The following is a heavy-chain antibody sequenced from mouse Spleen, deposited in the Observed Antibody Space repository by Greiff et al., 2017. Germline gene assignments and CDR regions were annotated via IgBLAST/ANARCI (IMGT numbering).Heavy chain of an antibody. J-gene: IGHJ2*01. Sequence: VQLQQSGAELVRPGASVTPSCKASGYTFTDYEMHWVKQTPVHVLEWIGAIDPETGGTAYNQKFKGKAILTADKSSSTAYMELRSLTSEDSAVYYCTRPENYFDYWGQGTTLTVSS. V-gene: IGHV1-15*01. CDR1: GYTFTDYE. CDR2: IDPETGGT. CDR3: TRPENYFDY.